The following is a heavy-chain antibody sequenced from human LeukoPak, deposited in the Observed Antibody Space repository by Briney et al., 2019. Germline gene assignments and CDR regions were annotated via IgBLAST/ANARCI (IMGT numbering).Heavy chain of an antibody. J-gene: IGHJ3*02. CDR2: IWYDGSNK. Sequence: QPGRSLRLSCAASGFNFSSYDMHWVRQAPGKGLEWVALIWYDGSNKNYADSVKGRFTISRDNSKNTLFLQMNSLRAEDTAVYYCAREASDAFDIWGQGTMVTVSS. CDR1: GFNFSSYD. CDR3: AREASDAFDI. V-gene: IGHV3-33*01.